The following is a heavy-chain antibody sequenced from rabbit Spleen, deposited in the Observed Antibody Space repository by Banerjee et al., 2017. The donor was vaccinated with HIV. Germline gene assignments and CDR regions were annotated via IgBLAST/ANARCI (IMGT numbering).Heavy chain of an antibody. J-gene: IGHJ4*01. CDR2: IDPVFGIT. D-gene: IGHD7-1*01. V-gene: IGHV1S7*01. CDR1: GFTLSSYY. CDR3: ARGYSYGYPGYGYGTSYFNL. Sequence: QLEESAGGLVQPGGSLKLSCKASGFTLSSYYMNWVRQAPGKGLEWIGYIDPVFGITYYANWVNGRFSISRENAQNTVFLQMTSLTAADTATYFCARGYSYGYPGYGYGTSYFNLWGPGTLVTVS.